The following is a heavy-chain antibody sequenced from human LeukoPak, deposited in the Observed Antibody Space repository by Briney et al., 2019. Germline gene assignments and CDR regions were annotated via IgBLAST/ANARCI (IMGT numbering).Heavy chain of an antibody. Sequence: GGSLRLSCAASGFNFSNYAMSWVRQAPGKGLEWVSHISGSGETTYYADSVKGRFTISRDNSKNTLYLQMDSLRAEDTAVYYCAKGLRGAAADLFDYWGQGTLVTVSS. CDR3: AKGLRGAAADLFDY. D-gene: IGHD6-13*01. CDR2: ISGSGETT. V-gene: IGHV3-23*01. J-gene: IGHJ4*02. CDR1: GFNFSNYA.